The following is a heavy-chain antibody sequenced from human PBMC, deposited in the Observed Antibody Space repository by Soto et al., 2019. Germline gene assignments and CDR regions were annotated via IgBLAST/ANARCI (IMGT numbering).Heavy chain of an antibody. CDR2: IYYSGST. Sequence: QVQLQESGPGLVKPSETLSLTCTVSGGSISSYYWSWIRQPPGKGLEGIGYIYYSGSTNYNPSLMSRVTISVDTSKNQFSLKLTSVTAADTAVYYCARRYGGNFDYWGQGTLVTVSS. J-gene: IGHJ4*02. CDR3: ARRYGGNFDY. CDR1: GGSISSYY. V-gene: IGHV4-59*01. D-gene: IGHD1-26*01.